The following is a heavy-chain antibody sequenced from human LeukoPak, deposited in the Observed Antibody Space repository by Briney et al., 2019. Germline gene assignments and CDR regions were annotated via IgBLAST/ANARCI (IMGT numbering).Heavy chain of an antibody. CDR1: GYTFTSYG. CDR2: ISAFNGNT. Sequence: ASVKVSCKASGYTFTSYGISWVRQAPGQGLEWMGWISAFNGNTNYAQKLQGRVTMTTDTSTSTAYMELRSLRSDDTAVYYCARATQTGYYDLWSGYYYYMDVWGKGTTVTVSS. CDR3: ARATQTGYYDLWSGYYYYMDV. V-gene: IGHV1-18*01. J-gene: IGHJ6*03. D-gene: IGHD3-3*01.